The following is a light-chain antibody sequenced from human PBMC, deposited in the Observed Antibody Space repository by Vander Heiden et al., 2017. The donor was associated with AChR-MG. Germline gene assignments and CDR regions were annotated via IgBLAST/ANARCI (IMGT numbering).Light chain of an antibody. J-gene: IGLJ2*01. CDR3: SSYTSSSTYVV. CDR2: EVS. V-gene: IGLV2-14*01. CDR1: SSDLGGYNY. Sequence: QSALTQPASVSGSPGQSITISCTGTSSDLGGYNYVSWYQQHPGKAPKLMIYEVSNRPSGFSNRFSGSKSGNTASLTISGLQAEDEADYYCSSYTSSSTYVVFGGGTKLTVL.